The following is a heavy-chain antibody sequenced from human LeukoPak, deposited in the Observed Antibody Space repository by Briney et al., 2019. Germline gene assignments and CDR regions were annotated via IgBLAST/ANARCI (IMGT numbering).Heavy chain of an antibody. CDR1: GFTVSSNY. Sequence: PGGSLRLSCAASGFTVSSNYMSWVRQAPGKGLEWVSVIYSGGSTYYADSVKGRFTISRDNSKNTLYLQMNSLRAEDTAVYYCAWQYYDILTGYFYFDYWGQGTLVTVAS. D-gene: IGHD3-9*01. V-gene: IGHV3-66*04. CDR2: IYSGGST. CDR3: AWQYYDILTGYFYFDY. J-gene: IGHJ4*02.